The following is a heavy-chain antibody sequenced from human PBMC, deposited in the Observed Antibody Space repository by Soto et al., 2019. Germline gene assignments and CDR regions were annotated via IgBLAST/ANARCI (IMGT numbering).Heavy chain of an antibody. J-gene: IGHJ5*02. Sequence: SETLSLTCAVYGGSFSGYYWSWIRQPPGKGLEWIGEINHSGSTNYNPSLKSRVTISVDTSKNQFSLKLSSVTAADTAVYYCARAGNDFWSGFPWRFDPWGQGTLVTVSS. V-gene: IGHV4-34*01. CDR3: ARAGNDFWSGFPWRFDP. D-gene: IGHD3-3*01. CDR2: INHSGST. CDR1: GGSFSGYY.